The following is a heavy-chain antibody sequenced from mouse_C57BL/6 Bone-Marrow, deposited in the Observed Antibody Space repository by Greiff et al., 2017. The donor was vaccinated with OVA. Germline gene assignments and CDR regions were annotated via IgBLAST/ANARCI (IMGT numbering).Heavy chain of an antibody. V-gene: IGHV1-26*01. CDR3: AIYYGNYVAFFDY. CDR1: GYTFTDYY. J-gene: IGHJ2*01. Sequence: EVQLQQSGPELVKPGASVKISCKASGYTFTDYYMNWVKQSHGKSLEWIGDINPNNGGTSYNQKFKGKATLTVDKSSSTAFMELRSLTSEDSAVYYCAIYYGNYVAFFDYWGQGTTLTVSS. D-gene: IGHD2-1*01. CDR2: INPNNGGT.